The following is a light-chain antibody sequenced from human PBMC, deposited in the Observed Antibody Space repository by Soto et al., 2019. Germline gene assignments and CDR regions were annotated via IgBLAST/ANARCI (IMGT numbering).Light chain of an antibody. J-gene: IGKJ4*01. CDR2: DAS. Sequence: EIVLTQSPATLSLSPGERATLSCRASQSVSSYLAWHQQKPGQAPRLLIYDASSRATGIPARFSGGGSGTDFTLTISSLEPEDFAVYYCQQRSNWPLTFGGGTKVEIK. V-gene: IGKV3-11*01. CDR1: QSVSSY. CDR3: QQRSNWPLT.